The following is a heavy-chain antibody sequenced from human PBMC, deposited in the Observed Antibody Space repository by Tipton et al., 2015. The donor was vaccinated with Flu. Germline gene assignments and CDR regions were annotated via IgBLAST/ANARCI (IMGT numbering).Heavy chain of an antibody. J-gene: IGHJ4*02. CDR3: VRRVGVIGTGGDY. CDR1: GYSFTSYW. Sequence: QLVQSGADVKKPGESLKISCRGTGYSFTSYWIGWVRQMPWKGLEWMGIIYPGDSDTRYSPSLQGQVTITADKSIRTAYLQWSSLKASDTAMYYCVRRVGVIGTGGDYWAQRTLVTVSS. V-gene: IGHV5-51*03. D-gene: IGHD6-19*01. CDR2: IYPGDSDT.